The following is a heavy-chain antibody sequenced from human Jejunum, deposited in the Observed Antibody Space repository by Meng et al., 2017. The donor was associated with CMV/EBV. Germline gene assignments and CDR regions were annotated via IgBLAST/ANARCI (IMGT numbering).Heavy chain of an antibody. J-gene: IGHJ4*02. CDR1: GFTFSSYR. CDR2: ISSTGRTI. CDR3: VRVQTRQLAEAFDY. Sequence: GFTFSSYRMCWVRQAPGNGLDWVSYISSTGRTIYYADSVKGRFTISRDIPKNSLYLQMNSMRAEDTAVYYCVRVQTRQLAEAFDYWGQGTLVTVSS. V-gene: IGHV3-48*03. D-gene: IGHD1-1*01.